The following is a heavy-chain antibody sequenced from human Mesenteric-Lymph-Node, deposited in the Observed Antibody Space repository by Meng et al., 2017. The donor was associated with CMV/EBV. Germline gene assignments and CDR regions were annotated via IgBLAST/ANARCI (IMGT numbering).Heavy chain of an antibody. CDR1: GFTFSNYN. V-gene: IGHV3-21*01. CDR3: ARDREGGYDYDY. J-gene: IGHJ4*02. CDR2: IDPTTSYK. Sequence: GESLKISCAASGFTFSNYNMNWVRQAPGKGLEWVSCIDPTTSYKYYADSVKGRFTISRDNARGSVYLQMNSLRAEDTAVYYCARDREGGYDYDYWGQGTLVTVSS. D-gene: IGHD5-12*01.